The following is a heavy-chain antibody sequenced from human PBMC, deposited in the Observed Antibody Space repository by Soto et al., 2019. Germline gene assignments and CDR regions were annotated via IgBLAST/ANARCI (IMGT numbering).Heavy chain of an antibody. CDR1: GGTFSSYA. CDR3: ARDRDSGSYRDFDY. CDR2: IIPIFGTA. Sequence: SVKVSCKASGGTFSSYAISWVRQAPGQGLEWMGGIIPIFGTANYAQKFQGRVTITADESTSTAYMELSSLRSEDTAVYYCARDRDSGSYRDFDYWGQGTLVTVSS. D-gene: IGHD1-26*01. J-gene: IGHJ4*02. V-gene: IGHV1-69*13.